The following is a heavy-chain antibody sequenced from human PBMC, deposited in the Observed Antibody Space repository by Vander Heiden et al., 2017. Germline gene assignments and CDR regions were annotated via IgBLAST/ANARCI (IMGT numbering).Heavy chain of an antibody. CDR3: ARGNGVVRNGGGKGDE. Sequence: QVHLVQSGAEVKKPGASVKVSCTTSGYTLTSYYMHWMRQAPGQGLEWMGIMNPGGGSTKYAQKFQGRVTMTRDTSTSTVYMELSGLRSEDTAVYYCARGNGVVRNGGGKGDEWGQG. V-gene: IGHV1-46*01. CDR2: MNPGGGST. J-gene: IGHJ4*02. CDR1: GYTLTSYY. D-gene: IGHD1-1*01.